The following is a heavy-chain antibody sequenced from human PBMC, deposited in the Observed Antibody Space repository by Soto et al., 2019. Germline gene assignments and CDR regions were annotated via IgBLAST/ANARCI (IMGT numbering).Heavy chain of an antibody. V-gene: IGHV3-21*02. CDR1: GFIFSQYS. Sequence: EVQLVESGGGLVKPGGSLRLSCAASGFIFSQYSMNWVRQAPGKGLEWSSSISSTVALMYYADSVKGRFTMSRDRAGNSLYIQMNSLRVDDTAVYYCARDRLARGIPVAGRIDYWGQGALVTVSS. CDR3: ARDRLARGIPVAGRIDY. D-gene: IGHD6-19*01. CDR2: ISSTVALM. J-gene: IGHJ4*02.